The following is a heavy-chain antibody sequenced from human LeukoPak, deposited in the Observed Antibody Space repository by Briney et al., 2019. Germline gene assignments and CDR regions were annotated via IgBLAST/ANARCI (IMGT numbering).Heavy chain of an antibody. CDR2: ISSSSSYI. CDR3: ARVVRGGWEFDY. Sequence: PGGSLRLSCAASGFTFSSYSMNWVRQAPGKGLEWVSSISSSSSYIYYADSVKGRFTISRDNVKNSLYLQMNSLRAEDTAVYYCARVVRGGWEFDYWGQGTLVTVSS. V-gene: IGHV3-21*01. D-gene: IGHD6-19*01. J-gene: IGHJ4*02. CDR1: GFTFSSYS.